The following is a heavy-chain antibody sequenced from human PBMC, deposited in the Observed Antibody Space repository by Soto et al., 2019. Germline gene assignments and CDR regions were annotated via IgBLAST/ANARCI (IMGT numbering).Heavy chain of an antibody. Sequence: GGSLILSCAASGFTFTNYWMSWVRQAPGKGLEWVANIKPDGSEKWCVYSVKGRFAISRDNAKNSLYLQMIRLRAEDTAMYYCVRGDYHDTSGPFSDAFDVWGQGTMVTVSS. CDR3: VRGDYHDTSGPFSDAFDV. CDR1: GFTFTNYW. J-gene: IGHJ3*01. D-gene: IGHD3-22*01. CDR2: IKPDGSEK. V-gene: IGHV3-7*04.